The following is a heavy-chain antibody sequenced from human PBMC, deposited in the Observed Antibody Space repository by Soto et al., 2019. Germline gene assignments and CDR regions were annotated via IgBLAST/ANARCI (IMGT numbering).Heavy chain of an antibody. D-gene: IGHD2-15*01. J-gene: IGHJ2*01. CDR1: VGSMTLDY. CDR3: ARGEDKWDPTRYFDL. CDR2: VYYSGNT. Sequence: SEPLSLTCPVSVGSMTLDYLNWVRHPAGKGLEWIGRVYYSGNTHYNPSLKSRVTMSVDMSKNQFSLNLQSVTAADTAVYYCARGEDKWDPTRYFDLWGRGILVTVSS. V-gene: IGHV4-4*07.